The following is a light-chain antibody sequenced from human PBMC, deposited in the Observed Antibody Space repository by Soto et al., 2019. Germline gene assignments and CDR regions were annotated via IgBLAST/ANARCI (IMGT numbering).Light chain of an antibody. CDR3: CSYAGRSTYV. J-gene: IGLJ1*01. Sequence: QSSRAQPASVSGAPGQSITISCTGTSSDVGNYNLVSWYQQHPGKAPKLMIYEGSKRPSGVSNRFSGSKSGNTASLTISILQAEEEADYYCCSYAGRSTYVFGTGTKVTVL. CDR2: EGS. V-gene: IGLV2-23*01. CDR1: SSDVGNYNL.